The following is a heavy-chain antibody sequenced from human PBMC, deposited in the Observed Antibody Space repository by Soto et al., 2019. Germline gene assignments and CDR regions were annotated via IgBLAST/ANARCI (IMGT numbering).Heavy chain of an antibody. CDR2: INAASGKT. V-gene: IGHV1-3*01. D-gene: IGHD3-3*01. CDR1: GYSFTANV. J-gene: IGHJ5*02. CDR3: ARGHDDFWRGSTLVSNP. Sequence: ASVKASCKASGYSFTANVLPWVRQAPGQRPEWMGWINAASGKTKYSQNFQGRVTITRDTSATTTYMELSSLTSEDTAMYYCARGHDDFWRGSTLVSNPAGQGAGVTVSS.